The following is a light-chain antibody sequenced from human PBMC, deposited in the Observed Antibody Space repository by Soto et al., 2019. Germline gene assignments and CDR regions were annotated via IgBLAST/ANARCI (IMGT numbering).Light chain of an antibody. CDR1: QSIRSW. Sequence: DIQMTQSPSTLSASVGDRVTITCRASQSIRSWLAWYQQKPGRAPKLLIYKASSLETGVPSRFSGSGSGTEFTLIISSLQPDDFVSYYCQQYGSSSPWTFGQGTKVEIK. CDR2: KAS. CDR3: QQYGSSSPWT. V-gene: IGKV1-5*03. J-gene: IGKJ1*01.